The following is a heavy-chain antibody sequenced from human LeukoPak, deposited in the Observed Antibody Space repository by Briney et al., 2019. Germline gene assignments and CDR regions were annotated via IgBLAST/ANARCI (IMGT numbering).Heavy chain of an antibody. J-gene: IGHJ6*03. CDR1: GGSISSYY. D-gene: IGHD5-24*01. CDR3: ARGIRDDYNYYYYYYMDV. Sequence: SETLSLTCTVSGGSISSYYWTWIRQPPGKGLEWIGYIYYSGSTNYNPSFKSRVTISVDTSKNQFSLKLSSVTAADTAVYYCARGIRDDYNYYYYYYMDVWGKGTTVTVSS. CDR2: IYYSGST. V-gene: IGHV4-59*01.